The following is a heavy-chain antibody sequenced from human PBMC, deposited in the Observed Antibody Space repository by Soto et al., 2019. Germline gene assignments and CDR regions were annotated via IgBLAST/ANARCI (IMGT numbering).Heavy chain of an antibody. D-gene: IGHD6-13*01. Sequence: SETLSLTCTVSGGSISSYYWSWIRQPPGKGLEWIGYIYYSGSTNYNPSLKSRVTISVDTSKNQFSLKLSSVTAADTAVYYCARAIYLVKYSSSWCAFDIWGQGTMVTVSS. CDR1: GGSISSYY. CDR2: IYYSGST. V-gene: IGHV4-59*08. CDR3: ARAIYLVKYSSSWCAFDI. J-gene: IGHJ3*02.